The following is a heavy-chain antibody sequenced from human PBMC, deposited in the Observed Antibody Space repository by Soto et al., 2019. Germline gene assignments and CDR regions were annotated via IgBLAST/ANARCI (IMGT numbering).Heavy chain of an antibody. CDR1: GFTFSNYE. J-gene: IGHJ6*02. V-gene: IGHV3-48*03. D-gene: IGHD3-10*01. CDR3: ARDEDKVRGIFPYAFGMDL. Sequence: WGVLRLSCTASGFTFSNYEMNWVRQAPGKGLEWLSYVSKSGTTTYYADAVKGRLTISRDNAKSSLYLEVNNLRAEDTAVYYCARDEDKVRGIFPYAFGMDLWGQGTVVTVSS. CDR2: VSKSGTTT.